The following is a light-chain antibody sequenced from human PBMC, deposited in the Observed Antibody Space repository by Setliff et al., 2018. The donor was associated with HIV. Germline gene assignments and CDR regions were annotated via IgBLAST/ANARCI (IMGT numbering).Light chain of an antibody. V-gene: IGLV7-46*02. Sequence: AVVTQAASLTVSPGETVTLTCGSDGEYVTSGHFPSWFQQKPGQAPRTLISDASFKQPWTPARFSGSLLGGKATLTLLDVQPEDEADYYCLVFYGSSRRGFGTGTRSPS. CDR2: DAS. CDR1: GEYVTSGHF. CDR3: LVFYGSSRRG. J-gene: IGLJ1*01.